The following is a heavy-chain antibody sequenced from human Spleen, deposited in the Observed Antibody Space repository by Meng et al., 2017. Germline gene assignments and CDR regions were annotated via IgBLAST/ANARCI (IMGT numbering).Heavy chain of an antibody. Sequence: GGSLRLSCAASGFTFDDYAMHWVRQAPGKGLEWVSGISWNSGSIGYADSVKGRFTISRDNAKNSLYLQMNSLRAEDTALYYCARSAMALPFDYWGQGTLVTVSS. CDR3: ARSAMALPFDY. CDR1: GFTFDDYA. CDR2: ISWNSGSI. D-gene: IGHD5-18*01. V-gene: IGHV3-9*01. J-gene: IGHJ4*02.